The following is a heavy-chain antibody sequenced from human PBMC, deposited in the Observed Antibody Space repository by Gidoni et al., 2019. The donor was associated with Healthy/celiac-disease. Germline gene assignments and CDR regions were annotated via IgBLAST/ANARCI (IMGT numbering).Heavy chain of an antibody. V-gene: IGHV2-26*01. CDR3: ARTQDFNDYGDYVIRGYYGMDV. J-gene: IGHJ6*02. Sequence: QVTLKESGPVLVKPTETLTLTYTVSGFSLSNARMGVSWIRQPPGKALEWLAHIFSNDEKSYSTSLKSRLTISKDTSKSQVVLTMTNMDPVDTATYYCARTQDFNDYGDYVIRGYYGMDVWGQGTTVTVSS. D-gene: IGHD4-17*01. CDR2: IFSNDEK. CDR1: GFSLSNARMG.